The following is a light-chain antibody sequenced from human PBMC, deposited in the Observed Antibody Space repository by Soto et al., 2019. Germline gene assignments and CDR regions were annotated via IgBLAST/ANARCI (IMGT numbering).Light chain of an antibody. J-gene: IGLJ7*01. Sequence: QSVLTQPPSVSGAPGQRVTISCTGSSSNIGAGYDVPWYQQLPGRAPKLLIYGNTNRPSGVPDRFSGSKSGTSASLDIPGLQAEDDADYYCQSYDSSLGASVFGGGTQLTVL. CDR2: GNT. CDR1: SSNIGAGYD. V-gene: IGLV1-40*01. CDR3: QSYDSSLGASV.